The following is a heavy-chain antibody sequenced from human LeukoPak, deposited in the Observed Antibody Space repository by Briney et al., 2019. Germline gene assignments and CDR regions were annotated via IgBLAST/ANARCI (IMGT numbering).Heavy chain of an antibody. Sequence: GGSLRLSCAASGFTFTTYTMTWARQAPGRGLEWISPISGSGYSAYYADSVKGRFTISRDNSKNTLHLQMNNLRAEDTAAYYCATDSSSWNIFDYWGQATLVTVSS. CDR2: ISGSGYSA. CDR1: GFTFTTYT. J-gene: IGHJ4*02. D-gene: IGHD6-13*01. V-gene: IGHV3-23*01. CDR3: ATDSSSWNIFDY.